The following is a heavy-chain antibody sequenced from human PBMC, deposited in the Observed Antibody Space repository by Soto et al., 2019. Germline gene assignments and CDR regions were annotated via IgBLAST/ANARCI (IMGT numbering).Heavy chain of an antibody. V-gene: IGHV2-5*02. CDR3: AHSGGHYYGSGSYYANWFDP. D-gene: IGHD3-10*01. J-gene: IGHJ5*02. Sequence: QITLKESGPPLVNPTQPLTLTCTFSGFSLSTSGVGVGWIRQPPGKALEWLALIYWDDDKRYSPSLKSRLTITKDTSKNQVVLTMTNMDPVDTATYYCAHSGGHYYGSGSYYANWFDPWGQGTLVTVSS. CDR2: IYWDDDK. CDR1: GFSLSTSGVG.